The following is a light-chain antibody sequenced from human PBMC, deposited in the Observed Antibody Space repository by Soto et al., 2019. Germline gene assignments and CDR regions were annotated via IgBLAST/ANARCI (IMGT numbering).Light chain of an antibody. CDR3: QQSYSFPRT. CDR1: QSISTH. CDR2: AAS. J-gene: IGKJ1*01. V-gene: IGKV1-39*01. Sequence: DIQMTQSPSSLSASVGDRVTITCRASQSISTHLNWYQQRPGKAPKILIYAASSLRSDVPSRFSGSGSGTEFTLIITSLQPEDFATYYCQQSYSFPRTFGQGTQVEIK.